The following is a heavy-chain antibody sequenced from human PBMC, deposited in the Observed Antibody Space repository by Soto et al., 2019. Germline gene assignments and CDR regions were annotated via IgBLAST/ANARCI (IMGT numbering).Heavy chain of an antibody. D-gene: IGHD3-10*01. CDR1: GGTFSSYA. CDR2: IIPIFGTA. Sequence: SVNVSCKASGGTFSSYAISWVRQAPGQGLEWMGGIIPIFGTANYAQKFQGRVTITADESTSTAYMELSSLRSEDTAVYYCARDRSTMVRGVTNRGFDPWGQGTLVTVSS. J-gene: IGHJ5*02. CDR3: ARDRSTMVRGVTNRGFDP. V-gene: IGHV1-69*13.